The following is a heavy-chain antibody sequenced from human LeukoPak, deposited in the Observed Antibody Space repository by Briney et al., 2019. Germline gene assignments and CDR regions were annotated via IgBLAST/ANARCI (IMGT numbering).Heavy chain of an antibody. V-gene: IGHV3-23*01. J-gene: IGHJ5*02. Sequence: GGSLRLSCAASGFTFSSYAMSGVRQAPGKGLEWVSAISGSGGSTYYADSVKGRFTISRDNSKNTLYLQMNSLRAEDTAVYYCAKEIVLMVYASGGGWFDPWGQGTLVTVSS. CDR1: GFTFSSYA. CDR2: ISGSGGST. CDR3: AKEIVLMVYASGGGWFDP. D-gene: IGHD2-8*01.